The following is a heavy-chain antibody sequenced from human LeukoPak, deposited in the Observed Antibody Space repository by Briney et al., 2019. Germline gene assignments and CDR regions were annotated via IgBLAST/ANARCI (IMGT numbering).Heavy chain of an antibody. CDR1: GFTFSSYG. CDR2: IWYDGSNK. Sequence: PGRSLRLFCAASGFTFSSYGMHWVRQAPGKGLEWVAVIWYDGSNKYYADSVKGRFTISRDNSKNTLYLQMNSLRAEDTAVYYCASDYSTYFDYWGQGTLVTVSS. D-gene: IGHD1-26*01. V-gene: IGHV3-33*01. J-gene: IGHJ4*02. CDR3: ASDYSTYFDY.